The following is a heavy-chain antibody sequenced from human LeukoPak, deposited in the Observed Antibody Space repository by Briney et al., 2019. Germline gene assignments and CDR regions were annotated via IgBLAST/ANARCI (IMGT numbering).Heavy chain of an antibody. D-gene: IGHD2/OR15-2a*01. CDR2: IWYDGSNR. CDR1: GFTFSSYG. Sequence: GGSLRLSCAASGFTFSSYGMHWVRQAPGKGLEWVALIWYDGSNRYYADSVKGRLTISRDNSKNTLYLQMNSLRAEDTAVYYCAREGPRGNSQFDYWGQGTLVTVSS. V-gene: IGHV3-33*01. CDR3: AREGPRGNSQFDY. J-gene: IGHJ4*02.